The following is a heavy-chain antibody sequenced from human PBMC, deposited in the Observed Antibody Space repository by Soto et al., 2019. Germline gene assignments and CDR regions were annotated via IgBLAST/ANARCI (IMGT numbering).Heavy chain of an antibody. D-gene: IGHD5-12*01. V-gene: IGHV4-59*01. J-gene: IGHJ4*02. CDR3: ARAFGYGRRDGYNFPFGY. CDR1: GGSISSYY. CDR2: IYYSGST. Sequence: KTSETLSLTCTVSGGSISSYYWSWIRQPPGKGLEWIGYIYYSGSTNYNPSLKSRVTISVDTSKNQFSLKLSSVTAADTAVYYCARAFGYGRRDGYNFPFGYWGQGTLVTVSS.